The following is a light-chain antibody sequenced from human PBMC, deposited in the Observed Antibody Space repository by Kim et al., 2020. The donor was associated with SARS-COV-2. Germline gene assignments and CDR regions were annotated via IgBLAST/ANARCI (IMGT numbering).Light chain of an antibody. CDR3: QQYSPSPPWT. CDR2: TTS. CDR1: QSISSSY. J-gene: IGKJ1*01. Sequence: EIVLTQSPGTLSLSPGERATLSCRASQSISSSYLAWYQQKPGQTPRLIIYTTSSRATGIPDRFSGRGSGTDLTLTINRLEPADFAVYYCQQYSPSPPWTFGQGTKVDIK. V-gene: IGKV3-20*01.